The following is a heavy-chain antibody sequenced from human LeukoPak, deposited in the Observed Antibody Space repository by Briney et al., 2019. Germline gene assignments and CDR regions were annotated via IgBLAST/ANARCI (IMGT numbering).Heavy chain of an antibody. J-gene: IGHJ3*02. CDR2: ISAYNGNT. CDR1: GYTFTSYG. D-gene: IGHD6-13*01. CDR3: ARDLYSSRTNDAFVI. Sequence: GASVKVSCKASGYTFTSYGISWVRQAPGQGLEWMGWISAYNGNTNYAQKLQGRVTMTTDTSTSTAYMELRSLRSDDTAVYYCARDLYSSRTNDAFVIWNQGTMVTVSS. V-gene: IGHV1-18*01.